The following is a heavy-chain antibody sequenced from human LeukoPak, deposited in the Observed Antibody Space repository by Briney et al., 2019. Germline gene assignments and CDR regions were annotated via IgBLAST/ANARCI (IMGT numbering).Heavy chain of an antibody. CDR2: IWYDGSNK. J-gene: IGHJ4*02. V-gene: IGHV3-33*06. CDR3: AKNYGHSNYAPVD. Sequence: GGSLRLSCAASGFTFSSYGMHWVRQAPGKGLEWVAVIWYDGSNKYYADSVKGRFTISRDNSKNTLYLQMNSLRAEDTAVYYCAKNYGHSNYAPVDWGQGILVTVSS. D-gene: IGHD4-11*01. CDR1: GFTFSSYG.